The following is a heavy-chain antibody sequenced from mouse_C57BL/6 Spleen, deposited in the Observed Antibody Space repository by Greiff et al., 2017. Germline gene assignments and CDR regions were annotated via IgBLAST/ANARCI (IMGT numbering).Heavy chain of an antibody. D-gene: IGHD4-1*01. Sequence: EVKLQESGPELVKPGASVKISCKASGYSFTGYYMNWVKQSPEKSLEWIGEINPSTGGTTYNKKFKAKATLTVDKSSSTAYMQLKSLTSEDSAVYYCARGTGTGAMDYWGQGTSVTVSS. V-gene: IGHV1-42*01. CDR2: INPSTGGT. J-gene: IGHJ4*01. CDR3: ARGTGTGAMDY. CDR1: GYSFTGYY.